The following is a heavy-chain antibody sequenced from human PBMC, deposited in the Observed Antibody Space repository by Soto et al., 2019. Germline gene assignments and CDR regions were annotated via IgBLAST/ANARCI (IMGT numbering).Heavy chain of an antibody. CDR2: IYHSGST. Sequence: SETLSLTCAVSGGSISSGGYSWSWIRQPPGKGLEWIGYIYHSGSTYYNPSLKSRVTISVDRSKNQFSLKLSSVTAADTAVYYCARGRNDYYYGMDVWGQGTTVTVSS. CDR3: ARGRNDYYYGMDV. J-gene: IGHJ6*02. CDR1: GGSISSGGYS. V-gene: IGHV4-30-2*01. D-gene: IGHD1-1*01.